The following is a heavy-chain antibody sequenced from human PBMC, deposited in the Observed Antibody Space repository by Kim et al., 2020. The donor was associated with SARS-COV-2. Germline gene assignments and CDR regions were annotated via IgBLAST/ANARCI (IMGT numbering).Heavy chain of an antibody. CDR2: IYYSGST. CDR3: ARTSRGSAHWFDP. Sequence: SETLSLTCTVSGGSISSGGYYWSWIRQHPGKGLEWIGYIYYSGSTYYNPSLKSRVTISVDTSKNQFSLKLSSVTAADTAVYYCARTSRGSAHWFDPWGQGTLVTVSS. CDR1: GGSISSGGYY. J-gene: IGHJ5*02. D-gene: IGHD2-15*01. V-gene: IGHV4-31*03.